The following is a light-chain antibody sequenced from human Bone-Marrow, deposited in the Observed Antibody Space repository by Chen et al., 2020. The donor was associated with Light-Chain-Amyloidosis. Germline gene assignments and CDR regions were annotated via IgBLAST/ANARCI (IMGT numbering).Light chain of an antibody. CDR1: ELGDKY. CDR3: AAWDGSLSGYV. Sequence: SYEVTQPPSVSVSPGQTASITCSGDELGDKYVCWYQQKPGQSPVLVIYQDDKRPSGIPARFSGAISGNNATLTISGTQAMDEADYFCAAWDGSLSGYVFGTGTKVIVL. CDR2: QDD. V-gene: IGLV3-1*01. J-gene: IGLJ1*01.